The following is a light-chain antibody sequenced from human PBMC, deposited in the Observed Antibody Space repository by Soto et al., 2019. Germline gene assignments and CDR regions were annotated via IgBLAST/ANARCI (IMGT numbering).Light chain of an antibody. CDR1: QSLLHSNGYNY. V-gene: IGKV2-28*01. CDR2: SGS. Sequence: DILLTQSPLSLPVTPGEPASISCRSSQSLLHSNGYNYLDWYLQRPGQSPQLLIYSGSNRASGVPDRFSSSGSGTDFTLTISRVEAEDVGVYYCMQARQTPPWTFGPGTKVDI. J-gene: IGKJ1*01. CDR3: MQARQTPPWT.